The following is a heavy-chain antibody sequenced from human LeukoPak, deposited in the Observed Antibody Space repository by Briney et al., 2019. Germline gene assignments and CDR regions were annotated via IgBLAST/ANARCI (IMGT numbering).Heavy chain of an antibody. Sequence: SETLSLTCTVSGGSISSGTYYWRWIRQPAGKGLEWIGRISTSGSTDYNPSLKSRVTISVDMSKNQFSLKLSSVTAADTAVYYCAMGGGLGIVDYWGQGTLVTVSS. CDR3: AMGGGLGIVDY. CDR2: ISTSGST. D-gene: IGHD7-27*01. J-gene: IGHJ4*02. CDR1: GGSISSGTYY. V-gene: IGHV4-61*02.